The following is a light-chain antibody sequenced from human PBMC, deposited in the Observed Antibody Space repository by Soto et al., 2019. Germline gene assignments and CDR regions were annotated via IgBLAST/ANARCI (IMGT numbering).Light chain of an antibody. Sequence: EVVMTQSPATLSVPPGERVTFSCRASQSVTTNLAWYQHKPGQSPRLLISDASTGASGIPPRFSGSGSGTEFTLTIDRLQSADFAVYYCQQYDRWPVTFGGGTKVDTK. CDR3: QQYDRWPVT. CDR2: DAS. CDR1: QSVTTN. J-gene: IGKJ4*01. V-gene: IGKV3-15*01.